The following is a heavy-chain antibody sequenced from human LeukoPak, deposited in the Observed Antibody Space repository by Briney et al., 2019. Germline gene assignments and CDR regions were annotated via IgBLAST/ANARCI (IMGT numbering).Heavy chain of an antibody. V-gene: IGHV4-59*01. CDR1: CASISSYY. Sequence: PSETLSLTCTVSCASISSYYWSWIRQPPGKGLEWIGYIYYSGSTNYNPSLKSRVTISVDTSKNQFSLKLSSVTAADTAVYYCARIADCSGGSCYSGRLDYWGQGTLVTVSS. D-gene: IGHD2-15*01. CDR2: IYYSGST. CDR3: ARIADCSGGSCYSGRLDY. J-gene: IGHJ4*02.